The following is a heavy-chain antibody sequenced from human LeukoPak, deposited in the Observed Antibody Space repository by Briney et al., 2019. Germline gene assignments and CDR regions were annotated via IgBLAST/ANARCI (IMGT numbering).Heavy chain of an antibody. Sequence: SLRLSCAASGFTSSDYYMRWIRQAPVKGLEWVSYISGSGSTIYYADSVKGRFTISRDNAKNSLYLQMNSLRAEDTAVYYCAELGITMIGGVWGKGTTVTISS. J-gene: IGHJ6*04. CDR3: AELGITMIGGV. CDR2: ISGSGSTI. CDR1: GFTSSDYY. D-gene: IGHD3-10*02. V-gene: IGHV3-11*04.